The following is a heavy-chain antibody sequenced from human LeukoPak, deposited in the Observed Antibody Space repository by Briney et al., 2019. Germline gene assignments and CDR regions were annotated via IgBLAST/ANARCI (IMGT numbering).Heavy chain of an antibody. CDR2: INNDGSDT. D-gene: IGHD3-16*01. CDR1: GFTFRNHW. Sequence: GGSLRLSCAASGFTFRNHWMHWVRQAPGKGLIWVARINNDGSDTSHADSVEGRFTISRDNAKDTLYLQMNSLRVEDTAVYYCARNSWGIDYWGQGTLVAVSS. J-gene: IGHJ4*02. CDR3: ARNSWGIDY. V-gene: IGHV3-74*01.